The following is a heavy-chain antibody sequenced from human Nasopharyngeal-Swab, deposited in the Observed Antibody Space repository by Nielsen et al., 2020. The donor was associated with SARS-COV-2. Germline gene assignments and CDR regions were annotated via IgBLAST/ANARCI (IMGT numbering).Heavy chain of an antibody. V-gene: IGHV3-33*08. D-gene: IGHD1-1*01. J-gene: IGHJ4*02. CDR3: ARDSQERFDY. Sequence: GGSLRLSCAASGFTFSNFAMSWARQAPGKGLEWVAVIWYDGSNKYYADSVKGRFTISRDNSKNTLYLQMNSLRAEDTAVYYCARDSQERFDYWGQGTLVTVSS. CDR1: GFTFSNFA. CDR2: IWYDGSNK.